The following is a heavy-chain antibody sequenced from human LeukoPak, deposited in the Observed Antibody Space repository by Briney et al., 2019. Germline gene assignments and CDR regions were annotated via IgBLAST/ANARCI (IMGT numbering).Heavy chain of an antibody. V-gene: IGHV4-31*03. J-gene: IGHJ4*02. CDR3: ASPGYCSSTSCSRHRHPFDY. Sequence: NPSQTLSLTCTVSGVSMSSGGNYWSWIRQHPGKGLEWIGYIYYSGTTQYNPSFKSRITISVDASKNQFSLRLSSVTVADTAVYFCASPGYCSSTSCSRHRHPFDYWGQGTLVTVSS. CDR2: IYYSGTT. CDR1: GVSMSSGGNY. D-gene: IGHD2-2*01.